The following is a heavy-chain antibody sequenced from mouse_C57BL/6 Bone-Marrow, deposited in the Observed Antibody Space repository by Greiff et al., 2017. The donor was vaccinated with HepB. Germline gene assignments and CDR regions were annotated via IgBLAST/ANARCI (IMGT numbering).Heavy chain of an antibody. CDR1: GYTFTSYW. CDR2: IHPNSGST. V-gene: IGHV1-64*01. D-gene: IGHD1-1*01. CDR3: AREAYYYGSSSYWYFDV. Sequence: QVQLQHPGAELVKPGASVKLSCKASGYTFTSYWMHWVKQRPGQGLEWIGMIHPNSGSTNYNEKFKSKATLTVDKSSSTAYMQLSSLTSEDSAVYYCAREAYYYGSSSYWYFDVWGTGTTVTVSS. J-gene: IGHJ1*03.